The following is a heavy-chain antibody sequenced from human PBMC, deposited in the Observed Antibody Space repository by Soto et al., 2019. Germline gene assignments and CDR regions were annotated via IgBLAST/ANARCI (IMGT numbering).Heavy chain of an antibody. V-gene: IGHV1-18*01. CDR1: GYTFTSYG. CDR2: ISADNGNT. J-gene: IGHJ4*02. D-gene: IGHD1-26*01. CDR3: ARDRGSYALDY. Sequence: HVQLVQAGSEVKKPGASVKVSCKASGYTFTSYGISWVRQAPGQGLEWMGWISADNGNTNYAQKLQGRVTMTTDTSTSTDYMELRSLRSDDTAVYYCARDRGSYALDYGGQGTLVTVSS.